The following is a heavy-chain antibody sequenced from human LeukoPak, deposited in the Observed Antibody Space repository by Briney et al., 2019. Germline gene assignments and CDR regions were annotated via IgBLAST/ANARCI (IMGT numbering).Heavy chain of an antibody. CDR1: GYTFNGYY. Sequence: WASVKVSCKAPGYTFNGYYMHWVRQAPGQGLEWMGWINPNSGGTNYAQKFQGRVTMTRDTSISTAYMELSRLRSDDTAVYYCARDLLPVWTLWYWGQGTLVTVSS. CDR2: INPNSGGT. J-gene: IGHJ4*02. V-gene: IGHV1-2*02. CDR3: ARDLLPVWTLWY. D-gene: IGHD3/OR15-3a*01.